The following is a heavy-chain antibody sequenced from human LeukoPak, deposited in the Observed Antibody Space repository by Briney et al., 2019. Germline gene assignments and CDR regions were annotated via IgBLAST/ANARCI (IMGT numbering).Heavy chain of an antibody. V-gene: IGHV3-30*04. CDR1: GFTFSSYA. J-gene: IGHJ5*02. CDR2: ISYDGSNK. CDR3: ARGLTLGHWFDP. Sequence: GGSLRLSCAASGFTFSSYAMHWVRQAPGKVLEWVAVISYDGSNKYYADSVKGRFTISRDNSKNTLYLQMNSLRAEDTAVYYCARGLTLGHWFDPWGQGTLVTVSS. D-gene: IGHD6-19*01.